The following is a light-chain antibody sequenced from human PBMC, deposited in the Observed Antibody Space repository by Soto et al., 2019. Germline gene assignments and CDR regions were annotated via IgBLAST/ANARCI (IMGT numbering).Light chain of an antibody. CDR3: SSYTSSRTHV. CDR1: NSNIGNYY. CDR2: EVS. V-gene: IGLV2-14*01. Sequence: QSVLTQPPSVSAAPGQKITISCSGTNSNIGNYYVSWYHQIPGTAPKLLIYEVSNRPSGVSNRFSGSKSGNTASLTISGLQAEDEADYSCSSYTSSRTHVFGTGTKV. J-gene: IGLJ1*01.